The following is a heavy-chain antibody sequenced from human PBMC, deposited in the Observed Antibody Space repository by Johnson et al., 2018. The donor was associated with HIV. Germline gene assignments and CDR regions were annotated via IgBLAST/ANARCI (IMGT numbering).Heavy chain of an antibody. CDR1: GFTFSSYW. CDR2: IRYDGSNK. D-gene: IGHD4-17*01. J-gene: IGHJ3*02. Sequence: QVQLVESGGGLVQPGGSLRLSCAASGFTFSSYWMSWVRQAPGKGLEWVAFIRYDGSNKYYADSVKGRFTISRANSKTPLYLQMNSLGAEDTAVFSCSRVTSSVTTARYGAVDIWGQGTMVTVSS. CDR3: SRVTSSVTTARYGAVDI. V-gene: IGHV3-30*02.